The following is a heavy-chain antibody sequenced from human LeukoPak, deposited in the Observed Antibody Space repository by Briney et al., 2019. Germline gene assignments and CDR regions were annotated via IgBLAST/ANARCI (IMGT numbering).Heavy chain of an antibody. CDR1: GGSISSYY. D-gene: IGHD2-2*01. CDR2: IYYSGST. J-gene: IGHJ3*02. CDR3: ARVKCSSTSCHPDDAFDI. Sequence: SETLSLTCTVFGGSISSYYWSWIRQPPGKGLEWMGYIYYSGSTNYNPSLKSRVTISVDTSKNQFSLKLSSVTAADTAVYYCARVKCSSTSCHPDDAFDIWGQGTMVTVSS. V-gene: IGHV4-59*01.